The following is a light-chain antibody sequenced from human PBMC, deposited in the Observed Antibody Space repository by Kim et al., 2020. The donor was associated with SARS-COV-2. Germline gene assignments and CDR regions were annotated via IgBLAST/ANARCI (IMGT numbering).Light chain of an antibody. Sequence: QSVLTQPPSASGTPGQSVTISCSGSTSNIGTNSVNWYQQLAGTAPKLLVHSNDQRPSGVPDRFSGSKSGTSASLAISDLQSEDEADYYCSAWDDRLDGLEFGGGTQLTVL. J-gene: IGLJ2*01. CDR2: SND. CDR1: TSNIGTNS. V-gene: IGLV1-44*01. CDR3: SAWDDRLDGLE.